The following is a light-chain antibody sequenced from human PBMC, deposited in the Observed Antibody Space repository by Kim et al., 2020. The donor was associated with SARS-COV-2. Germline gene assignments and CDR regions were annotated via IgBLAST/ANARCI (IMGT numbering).Light chain of an antibody. CDR1: QDIANS. J-gene: IGKJ1*01. CDR2: AAS. V-gene: IGKV1-27*01. CDR3: QKYNSAPWT. Sequence: ASVGARVPITCRASQDIANSLAWYQQKPGKVPKLLIYAASTLQSGVPSRFSGSGSGTEFTLTIGSLQTEDVATYYCQKYNSAPWTFGPGTKVDIK.